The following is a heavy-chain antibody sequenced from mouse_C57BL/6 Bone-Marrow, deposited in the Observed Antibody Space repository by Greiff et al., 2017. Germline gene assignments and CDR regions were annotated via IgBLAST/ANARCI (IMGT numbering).Heavy chain of an antibody. D-gene: IGHD1-1*01. Sequence: QVQLQQSGPELVKPGASVKISCKASGYAFSSSWMNWVKQRPGKGLEWIGRIYPGDGDTNYNGKFKGKATLTEDKSSSTAYMKLGSLTSEDSAVYGCARRTTAVAFNCFDYWGQGTTLTVSS. V-gene: IGHV1-82*01. CDR1: GYAFSSSW. CDR3: ARRTTAVAFNCFDY. CDR2: IYPGDGDT. J-gene: IGHJ2*01.